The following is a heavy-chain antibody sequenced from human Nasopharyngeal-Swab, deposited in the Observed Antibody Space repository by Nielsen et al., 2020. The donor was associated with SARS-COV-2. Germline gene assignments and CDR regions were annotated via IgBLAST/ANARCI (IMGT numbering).Heavy chain of an antibody. CDR2: ISSSSSYI. Sequence: VRQAPGKGLEWVSSISSSSSYIYYADSVKGRFTISRDNAKNSLYLQMNSLRAEYTAVYYCARLQWLDTGIDAFDIWGQGTMVTVSS. D-gene: IGHD6-19*01. V-gene: IGHV3-21*01. CDR3: ARLQWLDTGIDAFDI. J-gene: IGHJ3*02.